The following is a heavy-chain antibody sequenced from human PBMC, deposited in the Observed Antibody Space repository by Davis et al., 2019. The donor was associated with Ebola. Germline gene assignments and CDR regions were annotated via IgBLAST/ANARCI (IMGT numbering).Heavy chain of an antibody. CDR3: ARTIWNYGDYATLHFDY. J-gene: IGHJ4*02. Sequence: SETLSLTCAVYAGSFSDYYWNWIRQPPGKGLEWIGEINHSGSTNYNPSLKSRVTISVDTSKNQFSLKLSSVTAADTAVYYCARTIWNYGDYATLHFDYWGQGTLVTVSS. V-gene: IGHV4-34*01. CDR1: AGSFSDYY. D-gene: IGHD4-17*01. CDR2: INHSGST.